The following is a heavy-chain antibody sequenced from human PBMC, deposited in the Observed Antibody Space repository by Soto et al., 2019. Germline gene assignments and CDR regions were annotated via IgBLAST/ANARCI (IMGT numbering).Heavy chain of an antibody. V-gene: IGHV4-34*01. CDR3: ARGRGYYYGSGSYYNSHYYYYGMDV. J-gene: IGHJ6*02. CDR1: GGSFSGYY. D-gene: IGHD3-10*01. Sequence: PSETLSLTCAVYGGSFSGYYWSWIRQPPGKGLEWIGEINHSGSTNYNPSLKSRVTISVDTSKYQFSLKLSSVTAADTAVYYCARGRGYYYGSGSYYNSHYYYYGMDVWGQGTTVTVSS. CDR2: INHSGST.